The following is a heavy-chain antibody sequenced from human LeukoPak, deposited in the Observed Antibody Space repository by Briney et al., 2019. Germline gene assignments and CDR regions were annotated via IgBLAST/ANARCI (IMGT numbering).Heavy chain of an antibody. D-gene: IGHD2-15*01. CDR2: IDPNSGGT. CDR1: GYTFTGYY. V-gene: IGHV1-2*02. J-gene: IGHJ5*02. CDR3: ARDGWTSNWFDP. Sequence: ASVKVSCKASGYTFTGYYLHWVRQAPGQGLEWVGWIDPNSGGTNYAQKFQGRVTMTRDTSISTAYMELSRLRSDDTAVYYCARDGWTSNWFDPWGQGTLVTVSS.